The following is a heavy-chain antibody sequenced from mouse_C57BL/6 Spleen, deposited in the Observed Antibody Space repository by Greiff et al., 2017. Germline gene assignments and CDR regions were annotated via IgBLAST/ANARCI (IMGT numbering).Heavy chain of an antibody. Sequence: QVQLQQSGAELVKPGASVKISCKASGYAFSSYWMNWVKQRPGKGLEWIGQIYPGDGDTNYNGKFKGKATLTADNSSSTAYMQLSSLTSEDSAVYFCARDYYGSSWKNAMDYWGQGTSVTVSS. CDR1: GYAFSSYW. J-gene: IGHJ4*01. CDR2: IYPGDGDT. V-gene: IGHV1-80*01. D-gene: IGHD1-1*01. CDR3: ARDYYGSSWKNAMDY.